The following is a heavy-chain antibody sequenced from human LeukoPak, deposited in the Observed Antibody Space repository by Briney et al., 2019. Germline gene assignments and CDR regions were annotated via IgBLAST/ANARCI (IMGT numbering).Heavy chain of an antibody. Sequence: ASVKVSCKASGYTFTNYDINWVRQATGQGLEWMGWMNPKSGNTGYEQKFQGRVTTTRNTSMSTAYMELSSLRSEDTAVYYCARGRMVRGITWWFEPWGQGTLVTVSS. CDR2: MNPKSGNT. J-gene: IGHJ5*02. V-gene: IGHV1-8*01. CDR3: ARGRMVRGITWWFEP. CDR1: GYTFTNYD. D-gene: IGHD3-10*01.